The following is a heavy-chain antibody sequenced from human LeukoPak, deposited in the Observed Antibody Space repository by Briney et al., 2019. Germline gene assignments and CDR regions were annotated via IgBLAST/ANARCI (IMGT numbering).Heavy chain of an antibody. CDR3: AKGEYYDFWSGYYI. Sequence: PGRSLRLSCAASGFTFDDYAMHWVRQAPGKGLEWVSGISWNSGSIGYADSVKGRFTISRDNAKNSLYLQMNSLRAEDTALYYCAKGEYYDFWSGYYIWGQGTLVTVSS. J-gene: IGHJ4*02. V-gene: IGHV3-9*01. CDR2: ISWNSGSI. CDR1: GFTFDDYA. D-gene: IGHD3-3*01.